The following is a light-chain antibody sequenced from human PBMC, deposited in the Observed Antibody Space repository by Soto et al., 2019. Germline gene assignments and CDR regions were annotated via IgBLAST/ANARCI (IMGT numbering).Light chain of an antibody. Sequence: DIVMTQFPDSLAVSLGERATINCRSSQTVLYISNNKSYIAWYQQKSGQPPKLLISWTSTRESGVPDRFSGSGSGTDFTLTISNLQAEDVAVYYCQQFYSSPFTFGPGTKVHIK. CDR3: QQFYSSPFT. J-gene: IGKJ3*01. CDR1: QTVLYISNNKSY. V-gene: IGKV4-1*01. CDR2: WTS.